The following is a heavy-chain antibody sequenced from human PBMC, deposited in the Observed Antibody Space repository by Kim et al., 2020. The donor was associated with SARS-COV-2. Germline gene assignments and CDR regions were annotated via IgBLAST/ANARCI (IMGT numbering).Heavy chain of an antibody. CDR1: GGSISSSSYY. Sequence: SETLSLTCTVSGGSISSSSYYWGWIRQPPGKGLEWIGSIYYSGSTYYNPSLKSRVTISVDTSKNQFSLKLSSVTAADTAVYYCARLYCSGGSCYADHFDYWGQGTLVTVSS. CDR3: ARLYCSGGSCYADHFDY. CDR2: IYYSGST. D-gene: IGHD2-15*01. J-gene: IGHJ4*02. V-gene: IGHV4-39*01.